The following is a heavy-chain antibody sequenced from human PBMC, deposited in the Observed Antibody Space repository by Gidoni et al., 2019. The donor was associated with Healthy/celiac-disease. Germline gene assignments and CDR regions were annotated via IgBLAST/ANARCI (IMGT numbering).Heavy chain of an antibody. Sequence: EVQLVESGGGWVQPGRSLRLSCPASGFTFDAYAMHWVRPAPGKGLEWVSGISWNSGSIGYADSVKGRFTISRDNAKHSLYLQMNSLRAEDTALYYCAKDMASAWEPHHAFDIWGQGTMVTVSS. CDR3: AKDMASAWEPHHAFDI. J-gene: IGHJ3*02. CDR1: GFTFDAYA. D-gene: IGHD1-26*01. CDR2: ISWNSGSI. V-gene: IGHV3-9*01.